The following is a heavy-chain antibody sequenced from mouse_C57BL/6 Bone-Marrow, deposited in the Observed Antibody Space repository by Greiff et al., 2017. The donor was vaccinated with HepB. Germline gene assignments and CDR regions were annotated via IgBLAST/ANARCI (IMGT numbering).Heavy chain of an antibody. V-gene: IGHV5-12*01. Sequence: EVQGVESGGGLVQPGGSLKLSCAASGFTFSDYYMYWVRQTPEKRLEWVAYISNGGGSTYYPDTVKGRFTISRDNAKNTLYLQMSRLKSEDTAMYYCARLPPWFAYWGQGTLVTVSA. CDR2: ISNGGGST. CDR1: GFTFSDYY. J-gene: IGHJ3*01. CDR3: ARLPPWFAY.